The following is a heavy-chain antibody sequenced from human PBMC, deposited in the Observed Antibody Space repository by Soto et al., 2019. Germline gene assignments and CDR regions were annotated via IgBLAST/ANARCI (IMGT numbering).Heavy chain of an antibody. V-gene: IGHV4-59*01. D-gene: IGHD4-4*01. CDR2: VFYGGT. J-gene: IGHJ4*02. CDR3: ASYRGALHFDS. CDR1: GFTFSSYA. Sequence: PWRSLSPSYAPSGFTFSSYAMTWIRQSPDKGLEWLGYVFYGGTDYNPSLEGRVSMSVETSKSQFSLKMTSVTAADTAVYYCASYRGALHFDSWGQGILVTSPQ.